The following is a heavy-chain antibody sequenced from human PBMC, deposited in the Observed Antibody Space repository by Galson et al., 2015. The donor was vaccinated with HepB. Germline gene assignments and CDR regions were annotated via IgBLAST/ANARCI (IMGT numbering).Heavy chain of an antibody. D-gene: IGHD2-2*01. J-gene: IGHJ6*03. CDR1: GGTFSNYS. CDR3: ARDLCSGTSCYYYMDV. Sequence: SVKVSCKASGGTFSNYSISWVRQAPGQGLEWMGGIIPILEIANFAQKFQGRVTITADKSTSTAYMELSSLTSEDTAVYYCARDLCSGTSCYYYMDVWGEGTTVTVSS. CDR2: IIPILEIA. V-gene: IGHV1-69*10.